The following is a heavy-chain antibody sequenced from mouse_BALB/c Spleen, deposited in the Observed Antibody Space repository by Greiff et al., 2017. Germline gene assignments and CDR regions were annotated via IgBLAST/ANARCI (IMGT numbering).Heavy chain of an antibody. Sequence: LQQPGSELVRPGASVKLSCKASGYTFTSYWMHWVKQRHGQGLEWIGNIYPGSGSTNYDEKFKSKSTLTVDTSSSTAYMHLSSLTSEDYAVYYCTTGYYAMDYWGQGTSVTVSS. V-gene: IGHV1S22*01. J-gene: IGHJ4*01. CDR2: IYPGSGST. CDR3: TTGYYAMDY. CDR1: GYTFTSYW.